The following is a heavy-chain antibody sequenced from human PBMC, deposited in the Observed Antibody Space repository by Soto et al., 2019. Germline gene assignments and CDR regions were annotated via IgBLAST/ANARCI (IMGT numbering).Heavy chain of an antibody. CDR2: IYYSGIT. V-gene: IGHV4-31*03. J-gene: IGHJ6*02. CDR3: ARDLPRYCSSTSCFLPVYGMDV. D-gene: IGHD2-2*01. Sequence: PSETLSLTCTVSGGSISSGGYYGSWNRQHKGKGLEWIGYIYYSGITYYNPSLKSRVTISVDTSKNQFSLKLSSVTAADTAVYYCARDLPRYCSSTSCFLPVYGMDVWGQGTTVTVSS. CDR1: GGSISSGGYY.